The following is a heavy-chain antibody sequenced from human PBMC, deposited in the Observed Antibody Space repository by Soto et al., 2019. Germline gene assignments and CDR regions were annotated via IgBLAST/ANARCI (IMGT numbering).Heavy chain of an antibody. CDR3: AREAGTAARGEEGCFAP. CDR2: ISGSGRTI. J-gene: IGHJ5*02. D-gene: IGHD6-6*01. V-gene: IGHV3-48*03. CDR1: GFTFSNYD. Sequence: EVQLVESGGGLVQPGGSLRLSCEASGFTFSNYDMNWVRQAPGKGLEWVSYISGSGRTIYYADSVKGRFTISRDSAKKSLFLQRNSLRAEDTAVYYCAREAGTAARGEEGCFAPWGQGTLVPVSS.